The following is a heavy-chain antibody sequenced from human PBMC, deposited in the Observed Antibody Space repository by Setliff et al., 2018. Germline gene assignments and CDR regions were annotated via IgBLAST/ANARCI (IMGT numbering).Heavy chain of an antibody. CDR1: GYTFTNSD. V-gene: IGHV1-8*01. CDR2: MNPNNGNT. Sequence: SCKASGYTFTNSDINWVRQATGQGLEWMGWMNPNNGNTGYSQKFQGRVTMTRNTSTSTAYMEVSSLRSEDTAVYYCARGLSDYYYESGSFPILGYWGQGTLVTVSS. CDR3: ARGLSDYYYESGSFPILGY. J-gene: IGHJ4*02. D-gene: IGHD3-10*01.